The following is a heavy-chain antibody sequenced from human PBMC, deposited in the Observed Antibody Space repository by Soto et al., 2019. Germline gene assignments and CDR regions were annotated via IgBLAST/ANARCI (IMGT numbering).Heavy chain of an antibody. CDR2: ISGSGGST. Sequence: PGGSLRLSCAASGFTFSSYAMSWVRQAPGKGLEWVSAISGSGGSTYYADSVKGRFTISRDNSKNTLYLQMNSLRAEDTAVYYCAKGPYYDILTGSRNWFDPWGQGTRVTVSS. J-gene: IGHJ5*02. V-gene: IGHV3-23*01. D-gene: IGHD3-9*01. CDR3: AKGPYYDILTGSRNWFDP. CDR1: GFTFSSYA.